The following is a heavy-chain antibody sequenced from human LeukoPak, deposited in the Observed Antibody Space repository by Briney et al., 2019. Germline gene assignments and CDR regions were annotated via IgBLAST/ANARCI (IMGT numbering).Heavy chain of an antibody. CDR1: GFTFSDYY. J-gene: IGHJ6*03. V-gene: IGHV3-11*04. CDR2: ISSSGSRII. D-gene: IGHD2-2*01. CDR3: ARGSYCSSTSCYYYYYYYMDV. Sequence: GGSLRLSCAASGFTFSDYYMSWIRQAPGKGLEWVSYISSSGSRIIYYADSVKGRFTISRDNAKNSLYLQMNSLRAEDTAVYYCARGSYCSSTSCYYYYYYYMDVWGKGTTVTVSS.